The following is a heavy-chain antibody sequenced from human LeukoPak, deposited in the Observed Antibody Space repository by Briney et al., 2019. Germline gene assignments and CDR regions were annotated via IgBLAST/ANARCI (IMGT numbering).Heavy chain of an antibody. V-gene: IGHV3-74*01. CDR3: ARDGSGARGNAFDI. CDR1: GFTFSGYW. J-gene: IGHJ3*02. CDR2: INSDGSST. D-gene: IGHD3-10*01. Sequence: GGSLRLSCAASGFTFSGYWMHWVHQAPGKGLVWVSRINSDGSSTSYADSVKGRFTISRDNAKNTLYLQMNSLRAEDTAVYYCARDGSGARGNAFDIWGQGTMVTVSS.